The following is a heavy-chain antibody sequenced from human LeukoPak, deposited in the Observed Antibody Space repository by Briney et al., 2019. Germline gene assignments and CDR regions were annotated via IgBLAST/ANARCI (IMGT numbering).Heavy chain of an antibody. CDR2: ISAYNGNT. CDR1: GYTFTSYG. J-gene: IGHJ6*02. CDR3: ARDPYSSGWYLPPSYGMDV. Sequence: GASVKVSCKASGYTFTSYGISWVRQAPGQGLEWMGWISAYNGNTNYAQKLQGRVTMTTDTSTSTAYMELRSLRSDDTAVYYCARDPYSSGWYLPPSYGMDVWGQGTTVTVSS. D-gene: IGHD6-19*01. V-gene: IGHV1-18*01.